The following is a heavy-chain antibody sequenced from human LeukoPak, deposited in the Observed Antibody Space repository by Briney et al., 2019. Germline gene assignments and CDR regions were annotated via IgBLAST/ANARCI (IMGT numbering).Heavy chain of an antibody. CDR3: ARGHPITMVRGVTNWFDP. Sequence: SETLSLTCTVSGGSISSGGYYWSWIRQHPGKGLEWLGYIYYSGSTYYNPSLKSRVTISVDRSKNQFSLKLSSVTAADTAVYYCARGHPITMVRGVTNWFDPWGQGALVTVSS. V-gene: IGHV4-30-4*08. D-gene: IGHD3-10*01. CDR1: GGSISSGGYY. J-gene: IGHJ5*02. CDR2: IYYSGST.